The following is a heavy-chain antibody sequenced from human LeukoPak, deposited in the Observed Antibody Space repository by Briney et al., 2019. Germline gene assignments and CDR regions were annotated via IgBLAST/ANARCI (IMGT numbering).Heavy chain of an antibody. D-gene: IGHD5-12*01. Sequence: GGSLRLSCAASGFTFSSYEMNWVRQAPGKGLEWVSYISSSGSTIYYADSVKGRFTISRDNAKNTLYLQMNSLRAEDTAVYYCAKERLRLRDYWGQGTLVTVSS. CDR1: GFTFSSYE. V-gene: IGHV3-48*03. CDR2: ISSSGSTI. CDR3: AKERLRLRDY. J-gene: IGHJ4*02.